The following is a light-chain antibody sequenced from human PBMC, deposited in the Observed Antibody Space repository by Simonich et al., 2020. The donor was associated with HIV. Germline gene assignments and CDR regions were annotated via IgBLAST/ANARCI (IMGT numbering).Light chain of an antibody. J-gene: IGLJ3*02. CDR3: CSYAGSPWV. CDR1: SSDVGGYNY. CDR2: DVS. Sequence: QSALTQPASVSGSPGQSITISCTGTSSDVGGYNYVSWFQQHPGKAPKVMIYDVSQRPSGVSNRFSGSKSGNTASLTISGLQAEDEADYYCCSYAGSPWVFGGGTKLTVL. V-gene: IGLV2-23*02.